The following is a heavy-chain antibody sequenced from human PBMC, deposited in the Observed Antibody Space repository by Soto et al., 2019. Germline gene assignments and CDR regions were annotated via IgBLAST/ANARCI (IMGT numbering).Heavy chain of an antibody. CDR1: GFTFSSYG. CDR3: ANALRHFDWLFIADY. V-gene: IGHV3-30*18. J-gene: IGHJ4*02. D-gene: IGHD3-9*01. CDR2: ISYDGSNK. Sequence: QVQLVESGGGVVQPGRSLRLSCAGSGFTFSSYGVHWVRQAPGKGLEWVAVISYDGSNKYYADSVKGRFTISRDNSKNTLYLQMNSLRAEDTAVYYCANALRHFDWLFIADYWGQGTLVTVSS.